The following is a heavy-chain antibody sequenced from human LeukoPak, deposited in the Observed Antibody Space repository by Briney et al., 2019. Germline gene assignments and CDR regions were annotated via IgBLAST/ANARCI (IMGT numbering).Heavy chain of an antibody. Sequence: GGALRLSCAASGFTFSSYGMHWVRQAPGKGLEWVAFIRYDGSNKYYADSVKGRFTISRDNSKNTSYLQMNSLRAEDTAVYYCAKAYGVNYFDYWGQGTLVTVSS. CDR1: GFTFSSYG. CDR3: AKAYGVNYFDY. D-gene: IGHD4-17*01. CDR2: IRYDGSNK. V-gene: IGHV3-30*02. J-gene: IGHJ4*02.